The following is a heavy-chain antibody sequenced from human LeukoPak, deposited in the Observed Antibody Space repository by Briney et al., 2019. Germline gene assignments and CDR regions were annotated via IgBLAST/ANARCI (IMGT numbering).Heavy chain of an antibody. CDR3: ARVWYSNYRKFDY. CDR1: GYTFTSYD. J-gene: IGHJ4*02. V-gene: IGHV1-18*01. CDR2: INPNSGGT. Sequence: GASVKVSCKASGYTFTSYDINWVRQATGQGLEWMGWINPNSGGTNYAQKLQGRVTMTTDTSTSTAYMELRSLRSDDTAVYYCARVWYSNYRKFDYWGQGTLVTVSS. D-gene: IGHD4-11*01.